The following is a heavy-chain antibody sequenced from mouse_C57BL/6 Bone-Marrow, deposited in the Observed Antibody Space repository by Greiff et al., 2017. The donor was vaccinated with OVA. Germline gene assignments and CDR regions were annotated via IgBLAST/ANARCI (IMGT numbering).Heavy chain of an antibody. V-gene: IGHV1-50*01. D-gene: IGHD1-1*01. CDR3: VYYYGSRNY. CDR2: IDPSDSYT. CDR1: GYTFTSYW. Sequence: VQLKQPGAELVKPGASVKLSCKASGYTFTSYWMQWVKQRPGQGLEWIGEIDPSDSYTNYNQKFKGKATLTVDTSSSTAYMQLSSLTSEDSAVYYCVYYYGSRNYWRQGTTLTVSS. J-gene: IGHJ2*01.